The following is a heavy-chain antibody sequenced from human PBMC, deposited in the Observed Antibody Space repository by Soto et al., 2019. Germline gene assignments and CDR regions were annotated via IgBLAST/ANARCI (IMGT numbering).Heavy chain of an antibody. J-gene: IGHJ4*02. CDR2: INASNGNT. D-gene: IGHD3-3*01. V-gene: IGHV1-18*01. CDR1: GYSFTNYG. CDR3: ALEVIGRRFDY. Sequence: QVQLVQSGPEVKRPGASVKVSCKASGYSFTNYGLSWLRQAPVQGLEWMGWINASNGNTVYAQKLQGRVTMTTDTATSKSYMDMRGLRSDDTAIYFCALEVIGRRFDYWGQGTLVTVSS.